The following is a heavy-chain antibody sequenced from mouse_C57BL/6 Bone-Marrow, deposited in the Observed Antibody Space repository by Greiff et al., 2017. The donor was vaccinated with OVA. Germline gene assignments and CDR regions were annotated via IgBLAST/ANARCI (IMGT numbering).Heavy chain of an antibody. J-gene: IGHJ2*01. Sequence: EVQGVESGGGLVQPGESLKLSCESNDYAFPSHYMSWVRQTPEKRLELVAAINSDGGSTYYPDTMERRFIISRDNTKKTLYLQMSSLRSENTALYYGARPLKVTTDGLGYWGQGTALTVSS. V-gene: IGHV5-2*01. CDR3: ARPLKVTTDGLGY. CDR2: INSDGGST. CDR1: DYAFPSHY. D-gene: IGHD2-2*01.